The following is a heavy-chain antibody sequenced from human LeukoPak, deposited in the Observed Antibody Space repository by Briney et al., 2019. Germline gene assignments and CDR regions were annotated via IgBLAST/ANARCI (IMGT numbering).Heavy chain of an antibody. CDR1: GYSISSGYY. V-gene: IGHV4-38-2*01. D-gene: IGHD2-2*01. CDR3: ARPQGGTAMVAFDI. J-gene: IGHJ3*02. Sequence: SETLSLTCAVSGYSISSGYYWGWIRQPPGKGLEWIGSIYHSGSTFYNPSLKSRVTISADTSKNQFSLTLSSVTAADTAVYYCARPQGGTAMVAFDIWGQGTMVTVSS. CDR2: IYHSGST.